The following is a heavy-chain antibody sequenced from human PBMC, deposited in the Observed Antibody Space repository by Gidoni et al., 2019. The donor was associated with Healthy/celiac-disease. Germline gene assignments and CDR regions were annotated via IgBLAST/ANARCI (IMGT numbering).Heavy chain of an antibody. Sequence: QVQLVQSGAEVKKPGSSVKVSCKASGGTFISYAFSWVRQAPGQGLEWMGRIIPILGIANYAQKFQGRVTITADKSTSTAYMELSSLRSEDTAVYYCARVRNSIAVGVNWFDPWGQGTLVTVSS. J-gene: IGHJ5*02. CDR1: GGTFISYA. D-gene: IGHD6-19*01. CDR2: IIPILGIA. V-gene: IGHV1-69*04. CDR3: ARVRNSIAVGVNWFDP.